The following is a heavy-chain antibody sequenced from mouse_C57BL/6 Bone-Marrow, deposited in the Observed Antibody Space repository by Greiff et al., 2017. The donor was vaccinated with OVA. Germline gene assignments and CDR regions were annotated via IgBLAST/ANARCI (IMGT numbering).Heavy chain of an antibody. D-gene: IGHD1-1*01. J-gene: IGHJ1*03. CDR3: ARWGSSTYWYFDV. Sequence: VMLQQSGAELVKPGASVKISCKASGYAFSSYWMNWVKQRPGKGLEWIGQIYPGDGDTNYNGKFKGKATLTADKSSSTAYMQLSSLTSEDSAVYFCARWGSSTYWYFDVWGTGTTVTVSS. V-gene: IGHV1-80*01. CDR1: GYAFSSYW. CDR2: IYPGDGDT.